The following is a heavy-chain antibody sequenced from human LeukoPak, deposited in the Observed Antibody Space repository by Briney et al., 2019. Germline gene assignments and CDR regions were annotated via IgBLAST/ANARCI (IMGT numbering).Heavy chain of an antibody. CDR1: GYTFTSYG. D-gene: IGHD3-3*01. Sequence: ASVKVPCKASGYTFTSYGISWVRQAPGQGLEWMGWISAYNGNTNYAQKLQGRATLTTDTSTSTAYIDLRSLRSDDTAVYYCARGGYDFVYYYYGMDVWGQGTTVTVSS. J-gene: IGHJ6*02. V-gene: IGHV1-18*01. CDR2: ISAYNGNT. CDR3: ARGGYDFVYYYYGMDV.